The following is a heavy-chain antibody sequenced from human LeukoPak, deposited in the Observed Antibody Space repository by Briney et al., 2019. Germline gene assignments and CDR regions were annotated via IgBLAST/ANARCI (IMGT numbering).Heavy chain of an antibody. CDR2: IYTSGST. CDR1: DGSISSYY. CDR3: ARGRVVGYYYYYMDV. D-gene: IGHD1-26*01. V-gene: IGHV4-4*07. J-gene: IGHJ6*03. Sequence: PSETLSLTCTVSDGSISSYYCSWIRQPAGKGLEWIGRIYTSGSTNYNPSLKSRVTMSVDTSKDQFSLKLSSVTAADTAVYYCARGRVVGYYYYYMDVWGKGTTVTVSS.